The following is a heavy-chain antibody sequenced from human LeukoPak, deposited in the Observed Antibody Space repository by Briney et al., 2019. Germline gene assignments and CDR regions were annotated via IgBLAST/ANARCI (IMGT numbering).Heavy chain of an antibody. J-gene: IGHJ5*02. V-gene: IGHV4-59*01. CDR1: GDSINAFY. CDR2: ISNGGSSGST. Sequence: SETLSLTCTVSGDSINAFYWSWIRQPPGKGLEWIGYISNGGSSGSTNYNPSLKSRVTISADMSKNQFSLRLNSVTAADTAVYYCARESAGHREVWFDPWGQGTLVTVSS. CDR3: ARESAGHREVWFDP. D-gene: IGHD6-13*01.